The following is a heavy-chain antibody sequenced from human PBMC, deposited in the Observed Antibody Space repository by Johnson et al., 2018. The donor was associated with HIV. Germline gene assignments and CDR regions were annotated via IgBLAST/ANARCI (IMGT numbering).Heavy chain of an antibody. CDR1: GFTFSYYG. D-gene: IGHD4-23*01. J-gene: IGHJ3*01. Sequence: VQLVESGGGVVQPGTSLRLSCVASGFTFSYYGMHWVRQVPGKGLEWVAAIWYDGNNKYYRDSVKGRFTVSRDNSNSTLYLQMNSLRGEDTAMYYCARSPGKDYGGNSGGFNVWGQGTMVTVSS. V-gene: IGHV3-33*01. CDR2: IWYDGNNK. CDR3: ARSPGKDYGGNSGGFNV.